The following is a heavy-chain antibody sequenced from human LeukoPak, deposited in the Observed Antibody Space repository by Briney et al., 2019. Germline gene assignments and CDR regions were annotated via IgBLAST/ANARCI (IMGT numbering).Heavy chain of an antibody. V-gene: IGHV5-10-1*01. Sequence: GESLKISCKGSGYSFTSYWISWVRQMPGKGLEWMGRIDPSDSYTNYSPSFQGHVTISADTSVSTAYLQWSSLNASDTAMYYCARLARTTPYFYYGMDVWGQGTTVTVSS. CDR2: IDPSDSYT. CDR3: ARLARTTPYFYYGMDV. CDR1: GYSFTSYW. D-gene: IGHD1-14*01. J-gene: IGHJ6*02.